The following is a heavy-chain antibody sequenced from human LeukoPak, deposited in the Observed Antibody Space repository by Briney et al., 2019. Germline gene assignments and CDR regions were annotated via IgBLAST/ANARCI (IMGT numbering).Heavy chain of an antibody. V-gene: IGHV3-7*01. CDR2: IKQGGSEK. CDR1: GFTFGNTW. CDR3: ARDGIHYYDSSGYYYYYYGMDA. J-gene: IGHJ6*02. D-gene: IGHD3-22*01. Sequence: HPGGSLRLSCAASGFTFGNTWMGWVRQAPGKGLEGVANIKQGGSEKYYVASVKGRFTISRDTAKNSLSLKLNSLRAEDTAVYYCARDGIHYYDSSGYYYYYYGMDAWGQGTTGTVSS.